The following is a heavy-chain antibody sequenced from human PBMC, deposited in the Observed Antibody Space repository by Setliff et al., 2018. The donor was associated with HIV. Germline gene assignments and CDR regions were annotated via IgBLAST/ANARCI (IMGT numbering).Heavy chain of an antibody. Sequence: SETLSLTCSVSGASITSRNWSWIRQAAGKGLEWIGRIYTRGNTNYNPSLRSRVTMSVDTSKNQFSLKVTSVTAADTAVYYCTRDLWGDDYYYNNMDVWGKGTTVTVSS. V-gene: IGHV4-4*07. J-gene: IGHJ6*03. D-gene: IGHD2-21*02. CDR2: IYTRGNT. CDR1: GASITSRN. CDR3: TRDLWGDDYYYNNMDV.